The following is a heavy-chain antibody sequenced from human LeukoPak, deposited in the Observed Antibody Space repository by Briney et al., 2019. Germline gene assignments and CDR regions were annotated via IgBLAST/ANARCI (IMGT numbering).Heavy chain of an antibody. CDR3: ASTERCSTTCPLDY. V-gene: IGHV4-4*07. Sequence: SETLSLTCTVSGDSISSHHWTWIRQPAGKGLEWIGRVYPSGSTNCNPSLKSRVTLSLDTSKNQFSLRLNSVTAADTAVYYCASTERCSTTCPLDYWGQGTLVTVSS. CDR2: VYPSGST. CDR1: GDSISSHH. J-gene: IGHJ4*02. D-gene: IGHD2-2*01.